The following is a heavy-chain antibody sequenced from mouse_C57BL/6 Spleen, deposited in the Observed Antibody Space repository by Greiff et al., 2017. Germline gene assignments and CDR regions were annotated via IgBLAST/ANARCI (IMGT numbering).Heavy chain of an antibody. Sequence: QVQLQQPGAELVMPGASVKLSCKASGYTFTSYWMHWVKQRPGQGLEWIGEIDPSDSYTNYNQKFKGKSTLTVDKSSSTAYMQLSSLTSEDSAVYYCARTSSGDLAWVAYWGQGTLVTVSA. CDR1: GYTFTSYW. D-gene: IGHD3-2*02. CDR3: ARTSSGDLAWVAY. V-gene: IGHV1-69*01. CDR2: IDPSDSYT. J-gene: IGHJ3*01.